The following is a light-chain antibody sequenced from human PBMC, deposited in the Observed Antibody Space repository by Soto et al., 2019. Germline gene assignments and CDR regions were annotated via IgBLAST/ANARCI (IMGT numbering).Light chain of an antibody. V-gene: IGKV1-5*03. J-gene: IGKJ5*01. CDR3: QQYQNYPLT. CDR2: KAS. Sequence: DIQMTQSPSTLSASVGDRVTITCRASQSISDLLAWYQQKPGRAPTLLIYKASTLESGVPSRFSGSGSGTEFSLTISSLQTDDFATYYCQQYQNYPLTFGQGTRLEIK. CDR1: QSISDL.